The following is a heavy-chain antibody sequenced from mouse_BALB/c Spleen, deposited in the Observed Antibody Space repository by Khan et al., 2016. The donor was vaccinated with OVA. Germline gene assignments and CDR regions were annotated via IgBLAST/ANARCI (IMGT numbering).Heavy chain of an antibody. V-gene: IGHV3-6*02. CDR2: IRYDGDS. J-gene: IGHJ3*01. CDR1: GYSITSGYF. CDR3: ARGGSSGPAWFAY. Sequence: EVQLQESGPGLVKPSQSLSLTCSVTGYSITSGYFWNWIRQFPGNKLEWMGYIRYDGDSNYNPSLKNRISITRDTSKNHFFLKLNSVPPEDTATYYCARGGSSGPAWFAYWGQGTLVTVSA. D-gene: IGHD3-1*01.